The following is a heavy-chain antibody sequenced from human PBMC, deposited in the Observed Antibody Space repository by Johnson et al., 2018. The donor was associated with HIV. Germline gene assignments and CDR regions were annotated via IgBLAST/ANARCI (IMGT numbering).Heavy chain of an antibody. D-gene: IGHD3-10*01. J-gene: IGHJ3*02. CDR3: AKGYGSVIYYNGNAFDI. V-gene: IGHV3-9*01. CDR1: GFTFDDYA. CDR2: ISWNSGSI. Sequence: QLVESGGGLVQPGRSLRLSCVASGFTFDDYAMHWVRQAPGKGLEWVSGISWNSGSIGYADSVKGRFTISRDNAKNSLYVQMNSLRVEDTALYYCAKGYGSVIYYNGNAFDIWGQGTLVTVSS.